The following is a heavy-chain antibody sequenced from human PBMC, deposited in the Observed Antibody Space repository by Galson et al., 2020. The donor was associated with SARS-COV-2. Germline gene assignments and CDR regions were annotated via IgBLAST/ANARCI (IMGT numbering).Heavy chain of an antibody. J-gene: IGHJ4*02. D-gene: IGHD6-19*01. CDR3: ASHGASSGWYEGIDS. CDR2: IYPGDSYT. CDR1: GYRFPDYW. Sequence: GESLKTSCQGSGYRFPDYWIGWVRQMPGKGLEWMGVIYPGDSYTIYNPSFQGQVTISDDQSIRHAYPQLSSLQSSDHAMFYCASHGASSGWYEGIDSWGQGTLVTVSS. V-gene: IGHV5-51*01.